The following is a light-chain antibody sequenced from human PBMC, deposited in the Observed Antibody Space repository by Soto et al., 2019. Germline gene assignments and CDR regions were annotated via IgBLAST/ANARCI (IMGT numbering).Light chain of an antibody. CDR1: QSISGSY. J-gene: IGKJ1*01. V-gene: IGKV3D-15*01. CDR3: QQYNNWPRT. Sequence: EIVLSLSPGTLSLSKGERATLSCRASQSISGSYLAWYQQKRGQAPRLLVYGATTRATGIPDRFSGSGSGSEFTLTISSLQSEDFAVYYCQQYNNWPRTFGQGTKVDIK. CDR2: GAT.